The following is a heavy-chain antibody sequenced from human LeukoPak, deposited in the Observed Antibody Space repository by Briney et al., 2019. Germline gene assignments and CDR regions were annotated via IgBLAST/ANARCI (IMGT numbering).Heavy chain of an antibody. CDR1: GGTFSSYA. Sequence: SVTVSCKASGGTFSSYAISWVRQAPGQGLEWMGGIIPIFGTANYAQKFQGRVTITADKSTSTAYMELSSLRSEDTAVYYCATPGWAEETMRPSYYYYYMDVWGKGTTVTVSS. V-gene: IGHV1-69*06. J-gene: IGHJ6*03. D-gene: IGHD1-26*01. CDR3: ATPGWAEETMRPSYYYYYMDV. CDR2: IIPIFGTA.